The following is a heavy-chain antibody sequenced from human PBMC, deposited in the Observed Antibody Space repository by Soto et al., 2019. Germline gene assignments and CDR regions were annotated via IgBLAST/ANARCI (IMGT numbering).Heavy chain of an antibody. V-gene: IGHV3-23*01. Sequence: PGGSLRLSCAASGFTFSSYAMSWVRQAPGKGLEWFSAISGSGGSTYYADSVKGRFTISRDNSKNTLYLQMNSLRAEDTAVYYCAKATTATPLSRYYYYYMDVWGKGTTVTV. CDR3: AKATTATPLSRYYYYYMDV. J-gene: IGHJ6*03. D-gene: IGHD1-26*01. CDR2: ISGSGGST. CDR1: GFTFSSYA.